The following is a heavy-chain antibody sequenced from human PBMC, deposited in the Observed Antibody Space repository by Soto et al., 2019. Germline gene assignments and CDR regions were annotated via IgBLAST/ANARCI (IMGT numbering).Heavy chain of an antibody. J-gene: IGHJ4*02. D-gene: IGHD1-26*01. CDR3: ARGRPSGAFDY. CDR1: GGSFISYA. CDR2: IIPIFGTA. Sequence: SVKVCCNASGGSFISYAIIWGRQAPGQGLEWMGGIIPIFGTANYAQKFQGRVTITADESTSTAYMELSSLRSEDTAVYYCARGRPSGAFDYWGQGTLVTVSS. V-gene: IGHV1-69*01.